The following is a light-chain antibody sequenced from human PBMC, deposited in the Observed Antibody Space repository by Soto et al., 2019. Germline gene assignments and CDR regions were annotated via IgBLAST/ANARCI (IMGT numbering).Light chain of an antibody. CDR3: QQYNSYPLT. J-gene: IGKJ4*01. CDR2: KAS. Sequence: DLQMTQSPSTLSASVGDRVTITCRASQSISSWLAWYQQKPGKAPKLLIYKASSLESGVPSRFSGSGSGTEFTLTISSLQPDDFATYYXQQYNSYPLTFGGGTKVEIK. CDR1: QSISSW. V-gene: IGKV1-5*03.